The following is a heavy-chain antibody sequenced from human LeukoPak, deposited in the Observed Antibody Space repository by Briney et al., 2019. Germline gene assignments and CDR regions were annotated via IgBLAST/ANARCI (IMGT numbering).Heavy chain of an antibody. Sequence: SETLSLTCTVSGGSVSSGSYYWSWIRQPPGKGLEWIGYIYYSGSTNYNPSLKSRVTISVDTSKNQFSLKLSSVTAADTAVYYCARNYYDSSVDYYGMDVWGQGTTVTVSS. CDR2: IYYSGST. CDR3: ARNYYDSSVDYYGMDV. CDR1: GGSVSSGSYY. V-gene: IGHV4-61*01. J-gene: IGHJ6*02. D-gene: IGHD3-22*01.